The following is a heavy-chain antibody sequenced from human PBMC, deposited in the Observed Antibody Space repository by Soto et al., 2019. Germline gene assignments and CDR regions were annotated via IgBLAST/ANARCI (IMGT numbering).Heavy chain of an antibody. CDR1: GFSFSDQY. V-gene: IGHV3-72*01. J-gene: IGHJ3*02. CDR2: VRNKANSYTT. CDR3: TRRHSLLDI. D-gene: IGHD4-4*01. Sequence: HPGGSLRLSCAASGFSFSDQYMDWFRQAPREGPEWVGRVRNKANSYTTEYAASVKGRFTVSRDDAKISLYLQMNSLKTEDTAVYYCTRRHSLLDIWGQGTVVTVSS.